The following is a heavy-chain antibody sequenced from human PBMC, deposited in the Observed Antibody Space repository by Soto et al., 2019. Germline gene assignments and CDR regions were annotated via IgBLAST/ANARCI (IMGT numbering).Heavy chain of an antibody. Sequence: QLQLQESGSGLVKPSQTLSLTCTVSGGSISSGGYSWNWIRQAPGKGLEWIGYIYPSVYTLYTPSLKGRVTISVDKSKNHVSLKLTSVTAADTAVYYCARDQLEGNWFETLGHGTLVTVSS. CDR3: ARDQLEGNWFET. J-gene: IGHJ5*01. V-gene: IGHV4-30-2*01. CDR1: GGSISSGGYS. D-gene: IGHD1-1*01. CDR2: IYPSVYT.